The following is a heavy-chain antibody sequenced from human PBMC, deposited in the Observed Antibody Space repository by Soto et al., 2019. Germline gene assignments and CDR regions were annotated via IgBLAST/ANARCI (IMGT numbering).Heavy chain of an antibody. J-gene: IGHJ4*02. D-gene: IGHD3-22*01. V-gene: IGHV1-69*12. Sequence: QVQRVQSGAEVKKPGSSVKVSCKASGGTFSRCAINWVRQAPGQGPEWMGGITPIFGTASYAQKFQGRVTITADESTSTAYMELSSLRSADTAVYDCARDGAYYDSSGYYYLYWGQGTRVTVSS. CDR3: ARDGAYYDSSGYYYLY. CDR1: GGTFSRCA. CDR2: ITPIFGTA.